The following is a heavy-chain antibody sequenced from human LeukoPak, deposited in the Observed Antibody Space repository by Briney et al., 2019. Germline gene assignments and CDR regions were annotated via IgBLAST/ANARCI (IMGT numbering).Heavy chain of an antibody. CDR3: ARVIGSSYSSGWYNYYYYYMDV. D-gene: IGHD6-19*01. CDR2: ISYDGSNK. Sequence: PGGSLRLSCAASGFTFSSYAMHWVRQAPGKGLEWVAVISYDGSNKYYADSVKGRFTISRDNSKDTLYLQMNSLRAEDTAVYYCARVIGSSYSSGWYNYYYYYMDVWGKGTTVTVSS. J-gene: IGHJ6*03. CDR1: GFTFSSYA. V-gene: IGHV3-30*04.